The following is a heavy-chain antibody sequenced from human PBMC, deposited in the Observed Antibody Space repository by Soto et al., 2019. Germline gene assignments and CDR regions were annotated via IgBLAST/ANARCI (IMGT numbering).Heavy chain of an antibody. Sequence: PSETLSLTCTVSGGSISSYYWSWIRQPPGKGLEWIGYIYYSGSTNYNPSLKSRVTISVDTSKNQFSLKLSSVTAADTAVYYCARVRGTTVTTSPFDYWGQGTLVTVSS. CDR3: ARVRGTTVTTSPFDY. D-gene: IGHD4-17*01. J-gene: IGHJ4*02. CDR2: IYYSGST. CDR1: GGSISSYY. V-gene: IGHV4-59*01.